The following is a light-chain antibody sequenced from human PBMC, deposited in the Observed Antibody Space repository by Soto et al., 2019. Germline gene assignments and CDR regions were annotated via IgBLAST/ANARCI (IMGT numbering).Light chain of an antibody. Sequence: DIQMTQSPSTLSASVGDRVTITCRASESISGWLAWYQQKPGKAPKVLIYKASSLESGAATRFSGSGSGTEFTLTISSLHPDDFPTYYYQQYHSYPYTFGQGTNLEIK. CDR1: ESISGW. CDR3: QQYHSYPYT. CDR2: KAS. J-gene: IGKJ2*01. V-gene: IGKV1-5*03.